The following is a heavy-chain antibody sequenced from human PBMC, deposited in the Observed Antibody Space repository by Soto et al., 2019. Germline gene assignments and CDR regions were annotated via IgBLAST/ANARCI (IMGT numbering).Heavy chain of an antibody. V-gene: IGHV4-34*01. J-gene: IGHJ5*02. Sequence: QVQLQQWGAGLLKPSETLSLTCAVYGGSFSGYYWSWIRQPPGKGLEWIGEINHRGSTTYNPSLKSRVTISVDTTKNQFSLKLSSVTAADTAVYYCARDRLRYCSGGSCRTRGGYWFDPWGQGTLVTVSS. CDR3: ARDRLRYCSGGSCRTRGGYWFDP. CDR1: GGSFSGYY. D-gene: IGHD2-15*01. CDR2: INHRGST.